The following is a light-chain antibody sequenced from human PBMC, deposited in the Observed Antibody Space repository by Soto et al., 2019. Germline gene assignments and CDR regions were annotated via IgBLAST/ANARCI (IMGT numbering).Light chain of an antibody. V-gene: IGLV2-14*01. Sequence: QSAMTQPASVSGAPGRSITMSCTGTSSDVGSYDFVSWYQQHPGKAPKLLIYKVSNRPSGVSARFSGSKSDNTASLTISGLQAADEADYFCSSYSSSTVRYVFGSGTKLTVI. J-gene: IGLJ1*01. CDR1: SSDVGSYDF. CDR2: KVS. CDR3: SSYSSSTVRYV.